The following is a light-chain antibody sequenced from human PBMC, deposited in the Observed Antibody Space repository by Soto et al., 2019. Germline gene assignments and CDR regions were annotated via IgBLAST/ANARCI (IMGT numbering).Light chain of an antibody. J-gene: IGLJ1*01. CDR3: SSYTGGNPSYV. CDR2: EVT. CDR1: NSDVGIYDF. Sequence: QSVLTQPASVSGTPGQSITISCTGSNSDVGIYDFVSWYQHHPGKAPKLMIYEVTIRPSGVSDRFSGSKSGNTASLTVSGLQAEDEADYYCSSYTGGNPSYVFGTGTKVTVL. V-gene: IGLV2-14*01.